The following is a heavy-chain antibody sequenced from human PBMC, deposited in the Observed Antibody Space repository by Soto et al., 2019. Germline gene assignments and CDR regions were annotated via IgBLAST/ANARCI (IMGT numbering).Heavy chain of an antibody. J-gene: IGHJ4*02. V-gene: IGHV1-18*01. D-gene: IGHD4-17*01. CDR3: ARNLVDYGDYEDFDY. CDR2: ISAYNGNT. CDR1: GYTFTSDG. Sequence: ASVKVSCKASGYTFTSDGISWVRQTPGQGLEWMGWISAYNGNTNYAQKLQGRVTMTTDTSTSTAYMELRSLRSDDTAVYYCARNLVDYGDYEDFDYWGQGTLVTVS.